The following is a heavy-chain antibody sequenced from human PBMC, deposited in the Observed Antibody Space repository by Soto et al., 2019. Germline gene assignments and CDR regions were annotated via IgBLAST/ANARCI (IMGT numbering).Heavy chain of an antibody. V-gene: IGHV6-1*01. Sequence: SQTLSLTCAISGDSVSSNSAAWNWIRQSPSRGLEWLGRTYYRSKWYNDYAVSVKSRITINPDTSKNQFSLQLNSVTPEDTAVYYRARDRSSSRAWYYYGMDVWGQGTTVTVSS. CDR3: ARDRSSSRAWYYYGMDV. CDR2: TYYRSKWYN. CDR1: GDSVSSNSAA. D-gene: IGHD6-13*01. J-gene: IGHJ6*02.